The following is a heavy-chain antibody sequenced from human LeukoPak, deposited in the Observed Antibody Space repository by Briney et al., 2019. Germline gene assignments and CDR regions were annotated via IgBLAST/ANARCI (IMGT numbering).Heavy chain of an antibody. D-gene: IGHD3-22*01. CDR1: GGSISSYY. CDR2: IYYSGST. Sequence: PSEALSLTCTVSGGSISSYYWSWIRQPPGKGRKWIGCIYYSGSTNYNPSLKSRVALSVDTSKHQFSLKLRAVTAADTAVYYCARGEGNYDSSGYYYYIDYWGQGTLVTVSS. V-gene: IGHV4-59*01. J-gene: IGHJ4*02. CDR3: ARGEGNYDSSGYYYYIDY.